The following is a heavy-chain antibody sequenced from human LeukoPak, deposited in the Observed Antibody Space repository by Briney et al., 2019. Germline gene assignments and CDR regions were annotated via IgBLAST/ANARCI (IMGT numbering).Heavy chain of an antibody. CDR1: GGSISSGDYY. V-gene: IGHV4-39*07. Sequence: SETLSLTCTVSGGSISSGDYYWSWIRQPPGKGLEWIGSIYHSGSTYYNPSLKSRVTISVDTSKNQFSLKLSSVTAADTAVYYCARLGYCSSTSCYYFDYWGQGTLVTVSS. D-gene: IGHD2-2*01. J-gene: IGHJ4*02. CDR3: ARLGYCSSTSCYYFDY. CDR2: IYHSGST.